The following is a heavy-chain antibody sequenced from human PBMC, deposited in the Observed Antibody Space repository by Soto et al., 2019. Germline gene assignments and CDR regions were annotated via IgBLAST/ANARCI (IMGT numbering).Heavy chain of an antibody. J-gene: IGHJ6*02. CDR3: ARDLLGFGYTDADV. Sequence: QVQLVQSGAEVKKPGSSVKVSCKASGGTFSNYALISWVRQAPGQGLEWMGGIIPICATVNYAQKFQGRVTITADDSTRTAYMDLGSLRSEDTAVYYCARDLLGFGYTDADVWGQGTTVTVSS. CDR1: GGTFSNYA. D-gene: IGHD3-10*01. V-gene: IGHV1-69*12. CDR2: IIPICATV.